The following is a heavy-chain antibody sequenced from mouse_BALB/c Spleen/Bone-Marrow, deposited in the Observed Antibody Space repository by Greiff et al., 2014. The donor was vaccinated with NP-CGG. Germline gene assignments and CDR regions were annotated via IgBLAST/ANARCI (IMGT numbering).Heavy chain of an antibody. V-gene: IGHV5-12*02. Sequence: EVKLVESGGGIVQPGGSLKLSCVISGFSFSDYYMYWVRQTPEKRLEWVAYISDSGGSTYYPDTVKGRFTSSRDNAKNTLYLQMSLLKSEDTAMYYCARLGDYSYFDYWGQGTTLTVSS. D-gene: IGHD1-1*01. J-gene: IGHJ2*01. CDR1: GFSFSDYY. CDR2: ISDSGGST. CDR3: ARLGDYSYFDY.